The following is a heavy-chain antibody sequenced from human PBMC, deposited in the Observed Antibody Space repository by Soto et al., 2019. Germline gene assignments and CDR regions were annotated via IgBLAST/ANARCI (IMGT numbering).Heavy chain of an antibody. CDR2: ISAYNGNT. V-gene: IGHV1-18*04. CDR3: ARDAKDFDWLFLPYYFDY. Sequence: GXSVKVSCKASGYTFTSYGISWVRQAPVQGLEWMGWISAYNGNTNYAQKLQGRVTMTTDTSTSTAYMELRSLRSDDTAVYYCARDAKDFDWLFLPYYFDYWGQGTLVTVSS. J-gene: IGHJ4*02. D-gene: IGHD3-9*01. CDR1: GYTFTSYG.